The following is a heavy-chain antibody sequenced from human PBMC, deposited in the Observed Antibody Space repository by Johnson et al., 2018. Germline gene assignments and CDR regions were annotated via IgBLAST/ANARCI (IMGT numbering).Heavy chain of an antibody. J-gene: IGHJ6*03. Sequence: QVQLVQSGAEVKKPGASVRVSCKASGYTFTNYDINWVRQTTGQGLEWMGWMNPKSGNTGYAQKFQDRVTMTTDTSLSTCYMELSSLRSEDTAVYYCVRLVQLWKTYYYYYYMDVWGTGTTVAVSS. V-gene: IGHV1-8*01. D-gene: IGHD5-18*01. CDR1: GYTFTNYD. CDR2: MNPKSGNT. CDR3: VRLVQLWKTYYYYYYMDV.